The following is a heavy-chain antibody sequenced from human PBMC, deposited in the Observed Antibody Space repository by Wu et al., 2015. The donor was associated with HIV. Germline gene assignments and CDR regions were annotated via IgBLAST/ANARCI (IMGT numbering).Heavy chain of an antibody. Sequence: QVQLVQSGAEVKKPGSSVKVSCKASGGTFSSYAISWVRQAPGQGLEWMGGIIPIFGTANYAQKFQGRVTITADESTSTAYMELSSLRSEDTAVYYCARELAYYYDSSGYLLSGAFDIWGQGTMVTVSS. D-gene: IGHD3-22*01. CDR1: GGTFSSYA. V-gene: IGHV1-69*12. CDR3: ARELAYYYDSSGYLLSGAFDI. J-gene: IGHJ3*02. CDR2: IIPIFGTA.